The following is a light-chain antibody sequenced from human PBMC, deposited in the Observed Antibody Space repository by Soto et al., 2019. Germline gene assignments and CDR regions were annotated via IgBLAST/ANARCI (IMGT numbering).Light chain of an antibody. Sequence: QSALTQPRSVSGSPGQSVTISCTGTSSDVGGYNYVSWYQQHPGKAPKLMIYDVSKRPSGVPDRFSGSKSGNTASLTISGLQAEDEADYYCSSYAGSNILYVFGTGTKLTVL. CDR3: SSYAGSNILYV. V-gene: IGLV2-11*01. CDR2: DVS. J-gene: IGLJ1*01. CDR1: SSDVGGYNY.